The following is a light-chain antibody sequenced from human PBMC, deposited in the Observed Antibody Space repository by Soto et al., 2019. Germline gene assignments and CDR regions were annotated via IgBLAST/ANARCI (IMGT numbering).Light chain of an antibody. CDR3: QQYGSSGT. CDR1: LSVSVY. J-gene: IGKJ1*01. CDR2: DAS. Sequence: VVLSKSPATLSLSQGARATLSCRTSLSVSVYLDWYQQKPGQAPSLLISDASNRATGIPARFSGSGSGTEFTLTISRLEPEDSAVDYCQQYGSSGTFGQGTKVDIK. V-gene: IGKV3-11*01.